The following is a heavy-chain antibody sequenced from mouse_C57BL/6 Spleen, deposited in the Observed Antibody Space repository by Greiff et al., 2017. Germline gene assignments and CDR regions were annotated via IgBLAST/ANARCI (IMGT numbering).Heavy chain of an antibody. V-gene: IGHV1-22*01. CDR1: GYTFTDYN. CDR3: ARKGTWFYYGIRYGDWYFDV. CDR2: INPNNGGT. D-gene: IGHD1-1*01. J-gene: IGHJ1*03. Sequence: EVQLQASGPELVKPGASVKMSCKASGYTFTDYNMHWVKQSHGKSLEWIGYINPNNGGTRYNQKFKGKATLTVNTSSSTAYMELRSLTSEDSAFYYCARKGTWFYYGIRYGDWYFDVWGTGTTVTVSS.